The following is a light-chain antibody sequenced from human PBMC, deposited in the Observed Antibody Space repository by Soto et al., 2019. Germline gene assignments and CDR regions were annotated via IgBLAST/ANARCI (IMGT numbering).Light chain of an antibody. J-gene: IGKJ5*01. V-gene: IGKV3-20*01. CDR3: QHYENSPIT. CDR2: GAS. CDR1: ESLSSGF. Sequence: EIVLTQSPGILSLSPGERATLSCRANESLSSGFLAWYQQRRGQAPRLLIYGASARATGIPDRFSGGRSETDFILTISRVEPEDFAMYYCQHYENSPITFGPGTRLEIK.